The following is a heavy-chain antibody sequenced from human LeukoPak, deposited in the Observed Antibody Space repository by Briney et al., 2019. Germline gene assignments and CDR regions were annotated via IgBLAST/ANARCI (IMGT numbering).Heavy chain of an antibody. CDR3: AKDFPHYYEVPHGMDV. Sequence: GGSLRLSCAASGFGFGQYEMNWVRQAPGKGLEWIAYISVRAATIYYGDSVEGRFTISRDDAENSLYLQTNGLRVEDTAIYYCAKDFPHYYEVPHGMDVWGQGTTVTV. CDR2: ISVRAATI. CDR1: GFGFGQYE. J-gene: IGHJ6*02. D-gene: IGHD3-22*01. V-gene: IGHV3-48*03.